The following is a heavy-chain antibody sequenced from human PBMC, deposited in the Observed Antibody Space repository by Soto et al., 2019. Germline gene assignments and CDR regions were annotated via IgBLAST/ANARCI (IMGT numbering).Heavy chain of an antibody. V-gene: IGHV1-46*03. CDR1: GGTFSSYT. CDR2: INPSGGST. J-gene: IGHJ1*01. D-gene: IGHD3-22*01. Sequence: ASVKVSCKASGGTFSSYTISWVRQAPGQGLEWMGIINPSGGSTSYAQKFQGRVTITRDTSTSTVYMELSSLRSEDTAVYYCARRGYYDSSGYLQHWGLGTLVTVSS. CDR3: ARRGYYDSSGYLQH.